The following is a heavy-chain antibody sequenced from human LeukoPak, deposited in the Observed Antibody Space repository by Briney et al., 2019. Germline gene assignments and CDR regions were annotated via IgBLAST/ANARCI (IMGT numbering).Heavy chain of an antibody. D-gene: IGHD3-3*01. V-gene: IGHV4-61*02. J-gene: IGHJ6*03. Sequence: SETLSLTCTVSGGSINSGSYYWSWIRQPAGKGLEWIGRIYTSGSSNYNPSLKSRVTISMDKSKNQFSLKLSSVTAADTAVYYCARVSGYDFWSGYWFDYYYYMDVWGKGTTVTVSS. CDR1: GGSINSGSYY. CDR2: IYTSGSS. CDR3: ARVSGYDFWSGYWFDYYYYMDV.